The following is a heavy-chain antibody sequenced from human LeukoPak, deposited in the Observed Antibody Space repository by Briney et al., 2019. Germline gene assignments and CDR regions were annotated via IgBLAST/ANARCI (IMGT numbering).Heavy chain of an antibody. CDR1: GGSFSGYY. Sequence: PSETLSLTCAVFGGSFSGYYWSWIRQAPGKRLESIGEISHSGSTNYNPSLKSRVTISVDTSKKQFSLKVSSVTAADTAVYYCARGRNYDFWSSYYTFDYWGQGTLVTVYS. V-gene: IGHV4-34*01. CDR3: ARGRNYDFWSSYYTFDY. D-gene: IGHD3-3*01. CDR2: ISHSGST. J-gene: IGHJ4*02.